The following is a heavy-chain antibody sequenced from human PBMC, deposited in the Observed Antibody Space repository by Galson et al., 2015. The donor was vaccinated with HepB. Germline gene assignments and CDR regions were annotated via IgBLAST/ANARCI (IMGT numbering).Heavy chain of an antibody. CDR2: INTNTGNP. CDR1: GYTFTSYA. V-gene: IGHV7-4-1*02. Sequence: SVKVSCKASGYTFTSYAMNWVRQAPGQGLEWMGWINTNTGNPTYAQGFTGRFVFSSDTSVSTAYLQISSLKAEDTAVYYCAREGDHYYDISGYPFMDVWGKGTTVTVSS. J-gene: IGHJ6*03. CDR3: AREGDHYYDISGYPFMDV. D-gene: IGHD3-22*01.